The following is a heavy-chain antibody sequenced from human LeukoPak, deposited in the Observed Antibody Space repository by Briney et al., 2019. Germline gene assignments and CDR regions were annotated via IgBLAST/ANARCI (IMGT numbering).Heavy chain of an antibody. CDR3: ARHSSSWDTHYYMDV. V-gene: IGHV3-11*01. CDR2: ISSSATTI. Sequence: GGSLRLSCAASGFTFSDFYMSWIRQAPGKGLEFVSFISSSATTIYYADSVKGRFTISRDNAKNSLYLQMNSLRADDTAVFFCARHSSSWDTHYYMDVWGKGTTVTVSS. J-gene: IGHJ6*03. D-gene: IGHD6-13*01. CDR1: GFTFSDFY.